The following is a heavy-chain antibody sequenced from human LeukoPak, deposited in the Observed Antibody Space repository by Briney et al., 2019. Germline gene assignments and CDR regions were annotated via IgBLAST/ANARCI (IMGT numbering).Heavy chain of an antibody. CDR1: GFTFSSYG. CDR3: VRETTVVVIISPAADY. D-gene: IGHD3-22*01. CDR2: ILSDGSKE. J-gene: IGHJ4*02. Sequence: GGSLRLSCAASGFTFSSYGMHWVRQAPGKGLEWVAVILSDGSKEFYTDSVKGRFTISRDSSKNTLYLQMNSLRAEDTAVYYCVRETTVVVIISPAADYWGQGTLVTVSS. V-gene: IGHV3-33*01.